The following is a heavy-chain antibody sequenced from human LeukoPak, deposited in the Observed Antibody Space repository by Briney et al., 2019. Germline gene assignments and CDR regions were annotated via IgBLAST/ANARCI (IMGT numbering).Heavy chain of an antibody. CDR3: ARDPPPRPIVGATTGY. V-gene: IGHV4-30-4*08. J-gene: IGHJ4*02. CDR2: IYYSGST. Sequence: PSQTLSLTCTVSGGSISSGDYYWSWIRQPPGKGLEWIGYIYYSGSTYYNPSLKSRVTISVDTSKNQFSLKLSSVTAADTAVYYCARDPPPRPIVGATTGYWGQGTLVTVSS. D-gene: IGHD1-26*01. CDR1: GGSISSGDYY.